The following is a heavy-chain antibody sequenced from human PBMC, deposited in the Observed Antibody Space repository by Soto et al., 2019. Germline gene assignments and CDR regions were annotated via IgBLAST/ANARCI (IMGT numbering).Heavy chain of an antibody. D-gene: IGHD2-2*01. CDR1: GFTFSSYS. Sequence: GGSLRLSCAASGFTFSSYSMNWVRQAPGKGLEWVSSISSSSSYIYYADSVKGRFTISRDNAKSSLYLQMNSLRAEDTAVYYCARAQEYPPPYFWFDPWGQGTLVTAPQ. CDR2: ISSSSSYI. CDR3: ARAQEYPPPYFWFDP. V-gene: IGHV3-21*01. J-gene: IGHJ5*02.